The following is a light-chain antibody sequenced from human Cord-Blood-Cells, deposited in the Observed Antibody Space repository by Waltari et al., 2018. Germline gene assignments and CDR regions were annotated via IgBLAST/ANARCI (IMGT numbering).Light chain of an antibody. CDR3: QQSYSTPYT. CDR1: QSISNY. Sequence: DIQLTQSPSSLSASVGGRVTITCRASQSISNYLNWYQQKPGKAPQLLIYAASSLQSGVPSRFSGSGSGTDFTLTISSLQPEDFATYYCQQSYSTPYTFGQGTKLEIK. CDR2: AAS. J-gene: IGKJ2*01. V-gene: IGKV1-39*01.